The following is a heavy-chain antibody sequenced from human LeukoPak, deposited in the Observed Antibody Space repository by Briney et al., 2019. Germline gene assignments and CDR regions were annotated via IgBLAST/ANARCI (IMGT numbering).Heavy chain of an antibody. CDR1: GFTFSSYA. Sequence: GGSLRLSCAASGFTFSSYAMHWVRQAPGKGLEWVAVISYDGSNKKYGDSVKGRFTVSRDTSKNTVYLQLNSLRPEDTAVYYCAKDLRGGAVPGAIDYWGQGTLVTVSS. CDR2: ISYDGSNK. D-gene: IGHD2-2*01. J-gene: IGHJ4*02. V-gene: IGHV3-30*04. CDR3: AKDLRGGAVPGAIDY.